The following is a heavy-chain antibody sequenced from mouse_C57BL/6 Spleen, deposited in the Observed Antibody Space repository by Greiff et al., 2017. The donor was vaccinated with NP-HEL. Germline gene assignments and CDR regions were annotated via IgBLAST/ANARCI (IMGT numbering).Heavy chain of an antibody. Sequence: QVQLQQPGAELVKPGASVKLSCKASGYTFTSYWMHWVKQRPGQGLEWIGMIHPNSGSTNYNEKFKSKATLTVDKSSSTAYMQLSSLTSEDSAFYYCAPHYYGSLYYYAMDYWGQGTSVTVSS. J-gene: IGHJ4*01. CDR1: GYTFTSYW. D-gene: IGHD1-1*01. CDR3: APHYYGSLYYYAMDY. V-gene: IGHV1-64*01. CDR2: IHPNSGST.